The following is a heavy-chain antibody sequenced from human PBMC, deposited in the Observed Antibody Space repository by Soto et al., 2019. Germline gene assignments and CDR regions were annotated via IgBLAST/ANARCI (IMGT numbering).Heavy chain of an antibody. CDR2: LYSGGTT. Sequence: GGSLRLSCVASGFPVSNYYMTWVRQAPGKGLEWVSVLYSGGTTNYADSVKGRFTISRDNSKNMLYLQMNSLRADDTAIYYCAREEADAFDIWGQGAMVTVSS. CDR1: GFPVSNYY. J-gene: IGHJ3*02. V-gene: IGHV3-66*01. CDR3: AREEADAFDI.